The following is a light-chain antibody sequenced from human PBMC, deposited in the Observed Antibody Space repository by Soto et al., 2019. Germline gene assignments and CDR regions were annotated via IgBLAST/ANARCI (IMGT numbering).Light chain of an antibody. V-gene: IGLV2-14*01. CDR1: SSDVGGYNY. CDR3: SSYTSRSTVV. J-gene: IGLJ2*01. Sequence: QSVLTQPASVSGSPGQSITISCTGTSSDVGGYNYVSWYQQHPGKAPKLMIYEVSNRPSGVSNRLSGSKSGNTASLTISGLQAEDEADYYCSSYTSRSTVVFGGGTQLTVL. CDR2: EVS.